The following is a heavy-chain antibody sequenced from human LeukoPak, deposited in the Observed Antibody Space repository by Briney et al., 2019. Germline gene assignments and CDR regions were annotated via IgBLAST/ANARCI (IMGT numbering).Heavy chain of an antibody. CDR2: ISDTGFSI. Sequence: GGSLRLSCAASGFTFSNYNMNWFRQAPGKGLEWVSYISDTGFSIYYAGSVKGRFTISRDNAKNSLSLQMDSLRAEDTAVYYCVSALVAGTTNWGQGTLVTVSS. CDR3: VSALVAGTTN. V-gene: IGHV3-48*01. J-gene: IGHJ4*02. D-gene: IGHD6-19*01. CDR1: GFTFSNYN.